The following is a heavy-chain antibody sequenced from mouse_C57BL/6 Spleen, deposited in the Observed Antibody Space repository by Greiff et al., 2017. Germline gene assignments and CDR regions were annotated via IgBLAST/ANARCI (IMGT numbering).Heavy chain of an antibody. CDR3: ARSYYGSNFDV. D-gene: IGHD1-1*01. CDR2: IDPSDSYT. J-gene: IGHJ1*03. Sequence: VQLQQPGAELVMPGASVKLSCKASGYTFTSYWMHWVKQRPGQGLEWIGEIDPSDSYTNYNQKFKGKSTLTVDKSSSTAYMQLSSLTSEDSAVYYCARSYYGSNFDVWGTGTTVTVSS. CDR1: GYTFTSYW. V-gene: IGHV1-69*01.